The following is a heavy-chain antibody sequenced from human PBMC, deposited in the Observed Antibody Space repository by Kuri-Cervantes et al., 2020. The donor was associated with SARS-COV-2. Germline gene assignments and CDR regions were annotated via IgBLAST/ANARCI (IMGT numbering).Heavy chain of an antibody. CDR2: IWYDGSNK. V-gene: IGHV3-33*01. Sequence: GGSLRLSCAASGFTFSSYGMHWVRQAPGKGLEWVTAIWYDGSNKYYADSVKGRFTISRDNSKNTLYLQMNSLRAEDTAVYYCTRATPYYYDSSGYKGYFDYWGQGTLVTVSS. J-gene: IGHJ4*02. D-gene: IGHD3-22*01. CDR3: TRATPYYYDSSGYKGYFDY. CDR1: GFTFSSYG.